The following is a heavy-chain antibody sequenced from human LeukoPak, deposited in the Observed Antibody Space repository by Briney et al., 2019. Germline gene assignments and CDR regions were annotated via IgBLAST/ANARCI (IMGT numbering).Heavy chain of an antibody. CDR3: AKMEGQRLYDYCMDV. Sequence: GGSLRLSCAASGFAFSNFAMSWVRQAPGKGLEWVPAMSGSGYYTYYVESVKGRFTISRDNSKNTLYLHMNSLRADDTAVYYCAKMEGQRLYDYCMDVWGRGTTVTVSS. D-gene: IGHD3-3*01. CDR1: GFAFSNFA. V-gene: IGHV3-23*01. CDR2: MSGSGYYT. J-gene: IGHJ6*03.